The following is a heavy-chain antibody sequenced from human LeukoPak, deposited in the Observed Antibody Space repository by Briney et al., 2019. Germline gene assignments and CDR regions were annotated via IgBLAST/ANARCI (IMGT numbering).Heavy chain of an antibody. Sequence: PSETLSLTCTVSTDSMSSYHWGWIRQPPGKXXXXVAYIYHSGRTSYNPSLQXRVAISVDTPKNQFSLKLSSVTAADTAVYYCATDNSYGSGSYYTWGQGTLVTVSS. CDR3: ATDNSYGSGSYYT. J-gene: IGHJ4*02. D-gene: IGHD3-10*01. V-gene: IGHV4-59*01. CDR2: IYHSGRT. CDR1: TDSMSSYH.